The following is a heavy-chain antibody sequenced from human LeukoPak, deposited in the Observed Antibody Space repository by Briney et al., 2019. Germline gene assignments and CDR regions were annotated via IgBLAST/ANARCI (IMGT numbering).Heavy chain of an antibody. CDR3: ARDDGSATMGFDS. D-gene: IGHD1-26*01. CDR2: VIPILGTT. CDR1: GTTFSRSA. J-gene: IGHJ4*02. V-gene: IGHV1-69*05. Sequence: SVKVSCKASGTTFSRSAISWVRQAPGQGLEWMGGVIPILGTTNYAQKFQDRVSITTDESTNTAYMEVTSLRSVDTAVYYCARDDGSATMGFDSWGQGTLVTVSS.